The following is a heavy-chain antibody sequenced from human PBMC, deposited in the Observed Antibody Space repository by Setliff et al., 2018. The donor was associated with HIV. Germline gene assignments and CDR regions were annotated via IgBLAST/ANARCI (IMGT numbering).Heavy chain of an antibody. CDR3: ATRPRIAARPFDY. D-gene: IGHD6-6*01. CDR1: GVSVGSGDYY. Sequence: SETLSLTCSVSGVSVGSGDYYWHWIRQHPEKALEWIGYIFHSGDTYYNPALKSRISMSVDTSKNQFSLELTSLTAADTAVYYCATRPRIAARPFDYWGQGMLVTVSS. J-gene: IGHJ4*02. V-gene: IGHV4-31*03. CDR2: IFHSGDT.